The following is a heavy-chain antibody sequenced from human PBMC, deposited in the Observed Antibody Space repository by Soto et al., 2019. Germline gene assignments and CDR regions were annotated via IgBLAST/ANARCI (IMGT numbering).Heavy chain of an antibody. V-gene: IGHV5-51*01. D-gene: IGHD1-26*01. CDR3: ARSTTGEPHYYYYGMDV. CDR2: IYPGDSDT. Sequence: GVSLNISCTGSGYSFTLYLIGWVRQMPGKGLEWMGIIYPGDSDTRYSPSFQGQVTISADKSISTAYLQWSSLKASDTAMYYCARSTTGEPHYYYYGMDVWGQGTTVTVS. CDR1: GYSFTLYL. J-gene: IGHJ6*02.